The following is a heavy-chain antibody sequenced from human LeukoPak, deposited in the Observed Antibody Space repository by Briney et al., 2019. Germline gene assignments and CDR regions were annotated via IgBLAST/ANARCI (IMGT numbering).Heavy chain of an antibody. D-gene: IGHD3-22*01. V-gene: IGHV4-59*01. CDR3: ACLTTADAFDI. CDR1: GGSISSYY. CDR2: IYDSGST. Sequence: SETLSLTCTVSGGSISSYYWSWIRQPPGKGLEWIGYIYDSGSTNYNPSLKSRVTISVDTSKNQFSLKLSSVTAADTAVYYCACLTTADAFDIWGQGTMVTVSS. J-gene: IGHJ3*02.